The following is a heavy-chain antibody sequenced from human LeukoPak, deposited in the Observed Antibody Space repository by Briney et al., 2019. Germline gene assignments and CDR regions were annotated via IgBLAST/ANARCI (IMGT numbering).Heavy chain of an antibody. Sequence: SETLSLTCTVSGGSISSSSYYWGWIRQPPGKGLEWIGSIYYSGSTYYNPSLRSRVTIAVDTSKNQFSLKLSSVTAADTAVYYCARGLRSLGYWGQGTLVTVSS. CDR3: ARGLRSLGY. V-gene: IGHV4-39*07. J-gene: IGHJ4*02. CDR2: IYYSGST. D-gene: IGHD4-17*01. CDR1: GGSISSSSYY.